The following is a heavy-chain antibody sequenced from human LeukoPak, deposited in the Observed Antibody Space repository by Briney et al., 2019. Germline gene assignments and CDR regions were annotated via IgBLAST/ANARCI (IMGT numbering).Heavy chain of an antibody. Sequence: SETLSLTCTVSGGSISSYYWNWIRQPAGKGLEWIGRIYTSGSTNYNPSLKRRLTMSVDTSENQFSLNLSSVTAADTAMYYCAREGIFTEDAFDMWGQGTMVTVSS. D-gene: IGHD3-3*02. CDR1: GGSISSYY. J-gene: IGHJ3*02. V-gene: IGHV4-4*07. CDR2: IYTSGST. CDR3: AREGIFTEDAFDM.